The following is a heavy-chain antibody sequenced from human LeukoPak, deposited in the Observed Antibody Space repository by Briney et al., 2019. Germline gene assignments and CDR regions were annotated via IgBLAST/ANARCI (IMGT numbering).Heavy chain of an antibody. J-gene: IGHJ6*03. Sequence: PGGSLRLSCAASGFSISTNYMSWVRQAPGKGLEWASVIYSGGSAYYADSVKGRFTISRDNSKNTLYLQMNSLRAEDTAVYYCASGGDYSYYYMDVWGKGTTVTVSS. V-gene: IGHV3-53*01. CDR2: IYSGGSA. D-gene: IGHD3-16*01. CDR1: GFSISTNY. CDR3: ASGGDYSYYYMDV.